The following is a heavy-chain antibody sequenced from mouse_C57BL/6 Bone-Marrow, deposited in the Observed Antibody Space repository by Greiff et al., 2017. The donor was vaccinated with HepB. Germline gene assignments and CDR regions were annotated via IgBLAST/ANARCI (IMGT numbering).Heavy chain of an antibody. V-gene: IGHV1-64*01. CDR1: GYTFTSYW. CDR3: ARENGYYLYYAMDY. CDR2: IHPNSGST. J-gene: IGHJ4*01. Sequence: VQLQQPGAELVKPGASVKLSCKASGYTFTSYWMHWVKQRPGQGLEWIGMIHPNSGSTNYNEKFKSKATLTVDKSSSTAYMQLSSLTSEDSAVYYCARENGYYLYYAMDYWGQGTSVTVSS. D-gene: IGHD2-3*01.